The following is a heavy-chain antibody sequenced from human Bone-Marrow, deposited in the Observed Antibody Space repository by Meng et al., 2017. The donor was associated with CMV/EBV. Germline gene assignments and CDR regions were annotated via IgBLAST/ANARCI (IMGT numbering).Heavy chain of an antibody. Sequence: GGSLRLSCAASGFTVSSNYMSWVRQAPGKGLEWVSVIYSGGSTYYADSVKGRFTISRDNSKNTLYLQMNSLRAEDTAVYYCARDGFLKRLGVRYFDYWGQGTLVTVSS. CDR2: IYSGGST. CDR1: GFTVSSNY. CDR3: ARDGFLKRLGVRYFDY. J-gene: IGHJ4*02. D-gene: IGHD3-3*01. V-gene: IGHV3-66*02.